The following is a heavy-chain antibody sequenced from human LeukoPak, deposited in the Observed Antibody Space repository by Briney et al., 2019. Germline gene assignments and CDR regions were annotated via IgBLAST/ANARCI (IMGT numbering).Heavy chain of an antibody. Sequence: MTSETLSLTCAVSGGSISSSTNWWNWVRQPPGKGLEWIGEIYHSGGTNYNPSLKSRITISVDKSQNQFSLKVNSLTAADTAVYYCATNGYYCMDVWGKGTTVTVSS. CDR2: IYHSGGT. CDR3: ATNGYYCMDV. CDR1: GGSISSSTNW. J-gene: IGHJ6*03. D-gene: IGHD2-8*01. V-gene: IGHV4-4*02.